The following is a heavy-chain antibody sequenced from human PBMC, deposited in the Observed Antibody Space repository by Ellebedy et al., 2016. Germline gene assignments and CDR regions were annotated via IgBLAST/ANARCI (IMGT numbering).Heavy chain of an antibody. D-gene: IGHD2/OR15-2a*01. Sequence: ASVKVSCKTSGFTFTIYDITWVRQATGQGLEWMGWMNPDSGTTGLAQKFQGRLTLTRDTSIGTAYMELSSLRLEDPAVYYCARGREPYDGTTYQIHHDWGQGTLVTVSS. CDR1: GFTFTIYD. CDR3: ARGREPYDGTTYQIHHD. CDR2: MNPDSGTT. J-gene: IGHJ4*02. V-gene: IGHV1-8*01.